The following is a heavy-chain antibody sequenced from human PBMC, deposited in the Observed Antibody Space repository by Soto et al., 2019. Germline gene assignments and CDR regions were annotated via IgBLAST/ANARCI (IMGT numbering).Heavy chain of an antibody. CDR3: ARQRNTVVTQAYFDY. D-gene: IGHD2-21*02. Sequence: SETLSLTCTVSGGSITSSSYYWGWIRQPPGKGLEWIGGIYYSGRSYYNPSLKSRVTMSVDTSKNQFSLTLNSVTAADAAVYYCARQRNTVVTQAYFDYWGQGTLVTVSS. J-gene: IGHJ4*02. CDR2: IYYSGRS. V-gene: IGHV4-39*01. CDR1: GGSITSSSYY.